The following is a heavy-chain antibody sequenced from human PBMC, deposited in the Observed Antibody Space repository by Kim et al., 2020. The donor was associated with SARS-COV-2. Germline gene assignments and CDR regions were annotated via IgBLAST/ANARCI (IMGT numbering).Heavy chain of an antibody. D-gene: IGHD2-2*02. J-gene: IGHJ6*02. Sequence: GGSLRLSCAASGFTFSSYSMNWVRQAPGKGLEWVSSISSSSSYIYYADSVKGRFTISRDNAKNSLYLQMNSLRAEDTAVYYCASLVVVPAAIGSGSPSQTYYYYGMDVWGQGTTVTVSS. CDR3: ASLVVVPAAIGSGSPSQTYYYYGMDV. CDR2: ISSSSSYI. CDR1: GFTFSSYS. V-gene: IGHV3-21*01.